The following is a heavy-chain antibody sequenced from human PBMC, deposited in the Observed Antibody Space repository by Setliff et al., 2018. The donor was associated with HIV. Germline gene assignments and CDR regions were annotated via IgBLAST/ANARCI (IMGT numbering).Heavy chain of an antibody. CDR3: ARDLPELTGRSFDP. CDR2: IYTSGST. Sequence: SETLSLTCNVSGGSISGYFWTWIRQPAGKGLEWIGRIYTSGSTNYNPSLKSRLSMSIDTSKNHFSLRLTSVTAADTAVYYCARDLPELTGRSFDPWGQGSQVTVSS. CDR1: GGSISGYF. D-gene: IGHD7-27*01. V-gene: IGHV4-4*07. J-gene: IGHJ5*02.